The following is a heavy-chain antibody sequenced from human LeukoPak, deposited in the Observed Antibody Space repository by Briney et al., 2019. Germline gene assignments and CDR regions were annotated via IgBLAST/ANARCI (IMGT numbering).Heavy chain of an antibody. Sequence: ASVKVSCKASGYTCTGYYMHWVRQAPGQGLEWMGWINPNSGGTNCAQKFQGWVTMTRDTSISTAYMELSRLRSDDTAVYYCARERVAVAGKGFDPWGQGTLVTVSS. CDR3: ARERVAVAGKGFDP. CDR2: INPNSGGT. J-gene: IGHJ5*02. CDR1: GYTCTGYY. D-gene: IGHD6-19*01. V-gene: IGHV1-2*04.